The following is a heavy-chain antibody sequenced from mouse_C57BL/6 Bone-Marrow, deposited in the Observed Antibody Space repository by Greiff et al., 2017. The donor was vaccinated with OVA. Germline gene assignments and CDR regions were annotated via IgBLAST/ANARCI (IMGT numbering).Heavy chain of an antibody. D-gene: IGHD2-3*01. J-gene: IGHJ2*01. CDR3: ARDDGYDFDY. Sequence: VKLMESGAELMKPGASVKLSCKATGYTFTGYWIEWVKQRPGHGLEWIGEILPGSGSTNYNAKFKGKATFTADTSSNTAYMQLSSLTTEDSAIYYCARDDGYDFDYWGQGTTLTVSS. CDR2: ILPGSGST. CDR1: GYTFTGYW. V-gene: IGHV1-9*01.